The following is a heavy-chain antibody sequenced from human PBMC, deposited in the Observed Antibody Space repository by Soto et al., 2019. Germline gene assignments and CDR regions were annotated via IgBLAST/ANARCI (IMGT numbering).Heavy chain of an antibody. Sequence: ASLKVSCKASGYTFTSYDINWVRQATGQGLEWMGWMNPNSGNTGYAQKFQGRVTMTRNTSISTAYMELSSLRSEDTAVYYCARATYSSSWYNYYYYMDVWGKGTTVTVSS. CDR1: GYTFTSYD. CDR2: MNPNSGNT. D-gene: IGHD6-13*01. V-gene: IGHV1-8*01. CDR3: ARATYSSSWYNYYYYMDV. J-gene: IGHJ6*03.